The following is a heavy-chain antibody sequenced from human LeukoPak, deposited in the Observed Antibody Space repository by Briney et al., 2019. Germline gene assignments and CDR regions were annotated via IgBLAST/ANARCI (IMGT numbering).Heavy chain of an antibody. J-gene: IGHJ5*02. D-gene: IGHD2-2*01. V-gene: IGHV3-53*01. CDR2: IYSGGST. CDR3: AKAGYCSSTSCYLNWFDP. CDR1: GFTFSSNY. Sequence: GGSLRLSCAASGFTFSSNYMSWVRQAPGKGLEWVSVIYSGGSTYYADSVEGRFTISRDNSKNTLYLQMNSLRAEDTAVYYCAKAGYCSSTSCYLNWFDPWGQGTLVTVSS.